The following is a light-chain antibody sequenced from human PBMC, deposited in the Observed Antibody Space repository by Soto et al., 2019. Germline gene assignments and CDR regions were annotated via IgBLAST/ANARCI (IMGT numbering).Light chain of an antibody. CDR2: GAS. CDR3: QQYGSSYPWT. V-gene: IGKV3-20*01. Sequence: EIVLTQSPGTLSLSPGERATLSCRASQSVSSNYLAWYQQKPCQAPRLLIYGASSRATGIPDRFSGSGSGTDFTLTIRRLEPEDFAVYYCQQYGSSYPWTFGQGTKVDIK. J-gene: IGKJ1*01. CDR1: QSVSSNY.